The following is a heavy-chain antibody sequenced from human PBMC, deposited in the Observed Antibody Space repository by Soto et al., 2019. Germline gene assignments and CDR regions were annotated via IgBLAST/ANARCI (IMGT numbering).Heavy chain of an antibody. CDR1: GGTFSSYA. J-gene: IGHJ6*02. CDR2: IIPIFGTA. Sequence: QVQLVQSGAEVKKPGSSVKDSCKASGGTFSSYAISWVRQAPGQGLEWMGGIIPIFGTANYAQKFQGRVTITADESTSTAYMELSSLRSEDTAVYYCARGTLGTEDRPKYSPYYYGMDVWGQGTTVTVSS. CDR3: ARGTLGTEDRPKYSPYYYGMDV. D-gene: IGHD2-21*01. V-gene: IGHV1-69*01.